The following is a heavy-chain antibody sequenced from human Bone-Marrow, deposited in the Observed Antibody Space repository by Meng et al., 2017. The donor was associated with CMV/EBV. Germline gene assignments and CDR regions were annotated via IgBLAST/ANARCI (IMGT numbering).Heavy chain of an antibody. V-gene: IGHV4-34*01. J-gene: IGHJ5*02. D-gene: IGHD2-2*01. CDR3: ARSSYQLLYWFDP. CDR2: INHSGST. Sequence: GSLRLSCAVYGGSFSGYYWSWIRQPPGKGLEWIGEINHSGSTNYNPSLKSRVTISVDTSKNQFSLKLSSVTAADTAVYYCARSSYQLLYWFDPWGQGTRVTGSS. CDR1: GGSFSGYY.